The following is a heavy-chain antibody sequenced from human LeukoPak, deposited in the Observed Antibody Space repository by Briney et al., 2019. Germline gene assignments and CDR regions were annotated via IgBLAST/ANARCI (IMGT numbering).Heavy chain of an antibody. J-gene: IGHJ4*02. CDR1: GITLSSYG. V-gene: IGHV3-33*06. CDR2: IWYDGSNK. Sequence: GGSLRLSCAASGITLSSYGMHWVRQAPGKGLEWVAVIWYDGSNKYYADSVKGRFTISRDNSKNTLYLQMNSLRAEDTAVYYCAKDSGTSYFDYWGQGTLVTVSS. CDR3: AKDSGTSYFDY.